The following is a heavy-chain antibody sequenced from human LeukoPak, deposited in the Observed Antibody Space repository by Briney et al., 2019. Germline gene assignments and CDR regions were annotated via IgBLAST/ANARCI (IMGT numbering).Heavy chain of an antibody. CDR3: ATQRGSYLWGTDFDY. D-gene: IGHD3-16*01. V-gene: IGHV1-2*02. J-gene: IGHJ4*02. Sequence: ASVTVSCKASGYTFTGYYMHWVRQAPGQGLEWMGWINPNSGDTKYSQKFQGRVTMTRDTSISTAYMELSRLRSDDTAVYYCATQRGSYLWGTDFDYWGQGTLVTVSS. CDR2: INPNSGDT. CDR1: GYTFTGYY.